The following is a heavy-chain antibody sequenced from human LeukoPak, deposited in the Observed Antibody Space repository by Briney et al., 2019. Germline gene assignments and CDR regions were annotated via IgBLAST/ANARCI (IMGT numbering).Heavy chain of an antibody. CDR1: GGSFSGYY. J-gene: IGHJ4*02. CDR3: ARDRYSSDWRRGIFDY. Sequence: SETLSLTCAVYGGSFSGYYWSWIRQPPGKGLEWIGEINHSGSTKYNPSLKSRVTISVDTSKNQFSLKLSSVTAADTAVYYCARDRYSSDWRRGIFDYWGQGTLVTVSS. V-gene: IGHV4-34*01. D-gene: IGHD6-19*01. CDR2: INHSGST.